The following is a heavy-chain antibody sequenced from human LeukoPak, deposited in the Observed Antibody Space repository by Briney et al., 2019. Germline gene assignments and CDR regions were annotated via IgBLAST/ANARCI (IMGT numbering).Heavy chain of an antibody. CDR1: GFTFSDYY. Sequence: GGSLRLSCAASGFTFSDYYMSWIRQAPGKGLEWVSYISSSGSTIYYADSVKGRFTISRDNAKNSLYLQMNSLRAEDTAVYYCARGAWDIVVVPAALKYYYYYYYMDVWGKGTTVTVYS. CDR3: ARGAWDIVVVPAALKYYYYYYYMDV. CDR2: ISSSGSTI. D-gene: IGHD2-2*01. V-gene: IGHV3-11*01. J-gene: IGHJ6*03.